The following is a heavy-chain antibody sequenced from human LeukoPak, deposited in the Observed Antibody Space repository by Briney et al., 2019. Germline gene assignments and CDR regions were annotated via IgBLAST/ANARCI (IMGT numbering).Heavy chain of an antibody. CDR1: GFTFSTSW. Sequence: PGGSLRFSCAASGFTFSTSWMSWVRQAPGKGLEWVANIKPDGSEQYYVDSVKGRFTVSRDNAKNSLYLQMSSLTAEDTAVYYCAKEPIAAPRGANAFDIWGQGTMVTVSS. CDR3: AKEPIAAPRGANAFDI. D-gene: IGHD6-13*01. V-gene: IGHV3-7*01. CDR2: IKPDGSEQ. J-gene: IGHJ3*02.